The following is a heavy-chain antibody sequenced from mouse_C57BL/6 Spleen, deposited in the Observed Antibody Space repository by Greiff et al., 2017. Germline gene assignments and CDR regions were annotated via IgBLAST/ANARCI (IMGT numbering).Heavy chain of an antibody. Sequence: EVQLVESEGGLVQPGSSMKLSCTASGFTFSDYYMAWVRQVPEKGLEWVANINYDGSSTYYLDSLKSRFIISRDNAKNILYLQMSSLKSEDTATYYCAREGIYYYGSSHLYWYFDVWGTGTTVTVSS. J-gene: IGHJ1*03. CDR1: GFTFSDYY. V-gene: IGHV5-16*01. D-gene: IGHD1-1*01. CDR3: AREGIYYYGSSHLYWYFDV. CDR2: INYDGSST.